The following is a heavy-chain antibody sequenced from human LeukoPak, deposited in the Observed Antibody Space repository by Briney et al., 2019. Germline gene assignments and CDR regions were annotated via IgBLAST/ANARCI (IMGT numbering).Heavy chain of an antibody. CDR3: ARTSALNWFDP. CDR1: GVSLSTSGVR. J-gene: IGHJ5*02. CDR2: IDWDDDK. D-gene: IGHD1-26*01. V-gene: IGHV2-70*04. Sequence: ESGPTLVKPTQTLTMTCTFSGVSLSTSGVRVSWIRQPPGKALEWLARIDWDDDKFYSISLKTRLTISKDTSKNQVVLTMTNMDPVDTATYYCARTSALNWFDPWGQGTLVTVSS.